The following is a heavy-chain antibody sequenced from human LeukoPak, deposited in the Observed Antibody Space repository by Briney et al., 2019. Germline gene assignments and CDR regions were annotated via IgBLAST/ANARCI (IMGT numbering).Heavy chain of an antibody. CDR1: GYTFTGYY. V-gene: IGHV1-2*02. Sequence: GASVKVSCKASGYTFTGYYMHWVRQTPGQGLEWMGWINPNSGGTNYAQKFQGRVTMTRDTSISTAYMELSRLRSDDTAVYYCARVGRYDYVWGSYLYWGQGTLVTVSS. D-gene: IGHD3-16*02. CDR2: INPNSGGT. J-gene: IGHJ4*02. CDR3: ARVGRYDYVWGSYLY.